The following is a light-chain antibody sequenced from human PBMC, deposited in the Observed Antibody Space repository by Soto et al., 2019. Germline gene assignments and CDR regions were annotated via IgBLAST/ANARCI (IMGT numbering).Light chain of an antibody. CDR1: QSIRDW. CDR2: KAS. V-gene: IGKV1-5*03. CDR3: QQYHSDSLRT. Sequence: EIQMTQSPSTLSASVGDRVTISCRASQSIRDWLAWYQQVPGKAPKLLIYKASNLETGVPSRFSGTGSGTEFTLITNGLQPDDFAAYYCQQYHSDSLRTFGQGTKVDIK. J-gene: IGKJ1*01.